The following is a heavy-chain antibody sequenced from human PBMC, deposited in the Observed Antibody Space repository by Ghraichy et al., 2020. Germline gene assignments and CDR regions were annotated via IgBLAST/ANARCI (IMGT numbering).Heavy chain of an antibody. CDR2: IYYSGNT. J-gene: IGHJ3*02. CDR3: VRDTRYDKSGNYWDDAFDI. D-gene: IGHD5-12*01. V-gene: IGHV4-59*01. CDR1: GDSIRSFY. Sequence: SETLSLTCTVSGDSIRSFYWSWIRQPPGKGLEWIGYIYYSGNTNYNPSLKGRVTISVDTSKNQFSLSLSSVTAADTAMYYCVRDTRYDKSGNYWDDAFDIWGQGTMVIVSA.